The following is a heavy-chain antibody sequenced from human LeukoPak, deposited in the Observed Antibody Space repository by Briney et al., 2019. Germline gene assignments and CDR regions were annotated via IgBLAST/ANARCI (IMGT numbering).Heavy chain of an antibody. CDR2: VNRDGSET. CDR3: ARNNGMDV. V-gene: IGHV3-7*03. J-gene: IGHJ6*02. CDR1: GLTFNSYW. Sequence: GGSLRLSCAASGLTFNSYWMNWVRQVPGRGPEWVANVNRDGSETYYLDSVKGRFTISKDNAKNSLYLQMNSLRAEDTALYHCARNNGMDVWGQGTTVIVSS.